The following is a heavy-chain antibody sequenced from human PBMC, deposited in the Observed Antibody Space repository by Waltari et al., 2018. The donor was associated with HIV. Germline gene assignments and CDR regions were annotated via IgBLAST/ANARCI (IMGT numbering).Heavy chain of an antibody. J-gene: IGHJ4*02. CDR1: GFTFSSYA. D-gene: IGHD3-22*01. CDR2: ISGSGGST. CDR3: AKDARERYYDSSGYYSH. Sequence: EVQLLESGGGLVQPGGSLRLSCAASGFTFSSYAMSWVRQAPGKGLEWVSAISGSGGSTYYADSVKGRFTISRDNSKNTLYLQMNSLRAEDTAVYYCAKDARERYYDSSGYYSHWGQGTLVTVSS. V-gene: IGHV3-23*01.